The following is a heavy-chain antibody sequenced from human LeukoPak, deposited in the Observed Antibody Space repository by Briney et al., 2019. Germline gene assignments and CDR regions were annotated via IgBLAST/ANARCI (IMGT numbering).Heavy chain of an antibody. CDR3: ANVRGMDV. Sequence: GGSLRLSCAASGFTFSSYGMHWVRHAPGKGLEWVAVISYDGSNKYYADSVKGRFTISRDNSKNALYLQMNSLRAEDTAVYYCANVRGMDVWGQGTTVTVS. CDR1: GFTFSSYG. V-gene: IGHV3-30*18. CDR2: ISYDGSNK. J-gene: IGHJ6*02.